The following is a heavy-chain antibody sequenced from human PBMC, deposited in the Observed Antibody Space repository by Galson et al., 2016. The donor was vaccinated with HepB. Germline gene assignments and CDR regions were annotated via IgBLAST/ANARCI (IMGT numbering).Heavy chain of an antibody. CDR1: GVSGTY. V-gene: IGHV3-53*01. CDR3: ARHYRMGGFDP. D-gene: IGHD1-14*01. J-gene: IGHJ5*02. CDR2: IFPGGGA. Sequence: SLRLSCAASGVSGTYMRWVRQAPGKGLEWLSVIFPGGGAYYADSVRGRFTTSRDDSWDTVYLQMRSLRPEDTAVYYCARHYRMGGFDPWGQGTLVTVSS.